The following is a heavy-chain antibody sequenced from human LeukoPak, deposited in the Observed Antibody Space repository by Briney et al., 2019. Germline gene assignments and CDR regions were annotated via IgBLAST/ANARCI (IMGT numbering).Heavy chain of an antibody. Sequence: PSETLSLTCTVSGGSISSGSYHWSWIRQPAGKGLEWIGRIYTSGSTNYNPSLKSRVTISVDTSKNQFSLKLSSVTAADTAVYYCARDGESYSSSWYYNWFDPWGQGTLVTVSS. CDR1: GGSISSGSYH. CDR2: IYTSGST. V-gene: IGHV4-61*02. J-gene: IGHJ5*02. D-gene: IGHD6-13*01. CDR3: ARDGESYSSSWYYNWFDP.